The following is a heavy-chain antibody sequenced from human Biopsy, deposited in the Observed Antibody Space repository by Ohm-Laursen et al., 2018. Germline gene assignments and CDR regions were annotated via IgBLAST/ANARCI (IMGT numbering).Heavy chain of an antibody. CDR2: ISGIGDTT. J-gene: IGHJ4*02. D-gene: IGHD3-16*01. CDR1: GFTFSSFA. Sequence: SLRLSCAASGFTFSSFAMNWVRQAPGRGLEWVSHISGIGDTTYYADSVKGRFTISRDNSKNSLYLQMNGLRAEDTAVYYCARDLTWGSYFDSWGQGSLVTVSS. CDR3: ARDLTWGSYFDS. V-gene: IGHV3-48*03.